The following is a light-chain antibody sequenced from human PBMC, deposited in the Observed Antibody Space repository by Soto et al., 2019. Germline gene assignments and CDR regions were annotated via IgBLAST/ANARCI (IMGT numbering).Light chain of an antibody. CDR1: QGVSSC. CDR2: AAS. CDR3: QQYNSFPWT. J-gene: IGKJ1*01. Sequence: DIQMTQSPSSVSASVGDRATITCRASQGVSSCLAWYQQKPGKAPKLLLYAASSLVSGVPARFSGSGSGTDFTLTISSLQPEDFAAYYCQQYNSFPWTFGQGTKVEIK. V-gene: IGKV1-12*01.